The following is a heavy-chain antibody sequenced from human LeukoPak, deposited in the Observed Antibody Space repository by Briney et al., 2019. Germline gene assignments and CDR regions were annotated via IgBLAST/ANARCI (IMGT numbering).Heavy chain of an antibody. Sequence: ASVKVSCKASGYTFTSCYMHWVRQAPGQGLEWMGIINPSGGSTSYAQKFQGRVTMTRDTSTSTVYMELSSLRSEDTAVYYCARSMVVAAPSNYWGQGTLVTVSS. CDR1: GYTFTSCY. CDR3: ARSMVVAAPSNY. CDR2: INPSGGST. V-gene: IGHV1-46*01. D-gene: IGHD2-15*01. J-gene: IGHJ4*02.